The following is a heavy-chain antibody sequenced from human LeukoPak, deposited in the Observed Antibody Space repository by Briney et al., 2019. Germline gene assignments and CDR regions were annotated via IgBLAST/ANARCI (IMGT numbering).Heavy chain of an antibody. CDR2: ISGSGGST. CDR1: RFTLSNYW. J-gene: IGHJ4*02. V-gene: IGHV3-23*01. CDR3: AKGNWDNDY. Sequence: PGGSLRLSCAASRFTLSNYWMSWVRQAPGKGLEWVSAISGSGGSTYYADSVKGRFTISRDNSKNTLYLQMNSLRAEDTAVYYCAKGNWDNDYWGQGTLVTVSS. D-gene: IGHD1/OR15-1a*01.